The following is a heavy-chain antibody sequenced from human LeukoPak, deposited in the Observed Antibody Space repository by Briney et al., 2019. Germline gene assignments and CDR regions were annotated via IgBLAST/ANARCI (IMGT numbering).Heavy chain of an antibody. V-gene: IGHV3-21*01. D-gene: IGHD2-15*01. Sequence: ETLTLTCAASGFTFSSYTLDWVRQAPGQGLEWISSISSGGGNIYYTDSVKGRVTISRDNAKNSLYRRMNSLRAEDTAVYYCAKEGRSTTSGYWGQGTLVSVSS. CDR3: AKEGRSTTSGY. J-gene: IGHJ4*02. CDR2: ISSGGGNI. CDR1: GFTFSSYT.